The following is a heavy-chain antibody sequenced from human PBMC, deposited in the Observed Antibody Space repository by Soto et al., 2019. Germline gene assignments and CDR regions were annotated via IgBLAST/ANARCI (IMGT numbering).Heavy chain of an antibody. Sequence: SLRLSCAASGFTFDDYAMHWVRQAPVKGLEWVSGIAFNSGNTAYADSVKGRFTISRDNAKNSLYLQMNSLRAEDTALYYCAKDLRTSWIFGNFDSSGQRTLVTVCS. J-gene: IGHJ4*02. CDR1: GFTFDDYA. CDR3: AKDLRTSWIFGNFDS. D-gene: IGHD3-3*01. CDR2: IAFNSGNT. V-gene: IGHV3-9*01.